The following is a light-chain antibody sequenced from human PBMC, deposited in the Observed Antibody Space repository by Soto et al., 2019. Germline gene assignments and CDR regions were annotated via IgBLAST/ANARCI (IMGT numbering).Light chain of an antibody. CDR3: QQYNSYSWT. Sequence: IQMTPSPSSLSASVGDRVIITCRASQSIGTNLNWYQQRPGKAPKLLIYDASSLDSGVPSRSSGSGSGTEFTLTISSLQPDDFATYYCQQYNSYSWTFGQGTKVDIK. V-gene: IGKV1-5*01. J-gene: IGKJ1*01. CDR2: DAS. CDR1: QSIGTN.